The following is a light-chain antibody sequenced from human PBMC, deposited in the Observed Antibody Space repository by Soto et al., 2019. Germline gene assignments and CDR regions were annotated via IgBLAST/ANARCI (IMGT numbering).Light chain of an antibody. CDR1: QSIARY. CDR3: QQSYSTSWT. V-gene: IGKV1-39*01. Sequence: DIQMTQSPSSLSASVGDRVTITCRSSQSIARYLHWYQQKPGKAPKVLIYAASSLQSGVPSRFSGSGSGTDFTLTISSLQPEDFATYYCQQSYSTSWTFGQGTKVAIK. J-gene: IGKJ1*01. CDR2: AAS.